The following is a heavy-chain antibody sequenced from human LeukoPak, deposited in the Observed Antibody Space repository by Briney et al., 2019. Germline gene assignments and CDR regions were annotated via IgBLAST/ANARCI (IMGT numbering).Heavy chain of an antibody. CDR2: VNPSGDST. D-gene: IGHD5-24*01. CDR3: ARVRDGYNDAYDI. CDR1: GYTFTGYY. V-gene: IGHV1-46*01. Sequence: ASVKVSCKASGYTFTGYYMHWVRQAPGQGLEWMGIVNPSGDSTNYAQNFQGRVTMTGDTSTSTVYMELSSLRSEDTAVYYCARVRDGYNDAYDIWGQGTMVTVPS. J-gene: IGHJ3*02.